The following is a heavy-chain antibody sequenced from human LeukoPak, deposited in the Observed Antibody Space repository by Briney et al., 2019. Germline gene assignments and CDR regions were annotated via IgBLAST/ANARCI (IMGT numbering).Heavy chain of an antibody. Sequence: GGSLRLSCAASGFTFDDYAMHWVRQAPGKGLEWVSGISWNSGSIGYADSVKGRFTISRENAKNTLYLQLNSLRAEDTAVYFCARGISAVVPRAFDVWGQGTLVTVSS. J-gene: IGHJ3*01. CDR2: ISWNSGSI. CDR3: ARGISAVVPRAFDV. D-gene: IGHD2-15*01. CDR1: GFTFDDYA. V-gene: IGHV3-9*01.